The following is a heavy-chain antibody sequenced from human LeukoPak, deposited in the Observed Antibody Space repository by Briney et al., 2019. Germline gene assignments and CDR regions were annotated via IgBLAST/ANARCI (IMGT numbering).Heavy chain of an antibody. D-gene: IGHD6-19*01. CDR1: GFTFSSYG. J-gene: IGHJ5*02. CDR2: IWYDGSNK. Sequence: GRSLRLSCAASGFTFSSYGMHWVRQAPGKGLEWVAVIWYDGSNKYYADSVKGRFTISRDNSKNTLYLQMNSLRAEDTAVYYCARDGSGWEDWFDPWGQGTLVTVSS. V-gene: IGHV3-33*01. CDR3: ARDGSGWEDWFDP.